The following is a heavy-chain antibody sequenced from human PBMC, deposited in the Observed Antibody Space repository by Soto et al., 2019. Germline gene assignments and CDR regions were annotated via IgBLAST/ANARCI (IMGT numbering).Heavy chain of an antibody. V-gene: IGHV3-53*01. J-gene: IGHJ6*02. Sequence: GSLRLSCAASGFTVSSNYMSWVRQAPGKGLEWVSVIYSGGSTYYADSVKGRFTISRDNSKNTLYLQMNSLRAEDTAVYYCARVVTIFGYGMDVWGQGTTVTVSS. D-gene: IGHD3-3*01. CDR2: IYSGGST. CDR3: ARVVTIFGYGMDV. CDR1: GFTVSSNY.